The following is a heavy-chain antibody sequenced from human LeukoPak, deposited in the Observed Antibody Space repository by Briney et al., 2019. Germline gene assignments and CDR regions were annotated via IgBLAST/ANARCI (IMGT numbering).Heavy chain of an antibody. D-gene: IGHD1-26*01. V-gene: IGHV3-48*03. CDR2: ISSSGSSV. Sequence: GGSLRLSCAASGFTFSSYEMNWVRQAPGEGLEWVSYISSSGSSVKYADSVKGRFTISTDNAKNALYLQMDSLRAEDTAVYYCTTDHVGATVEFDSWGQGTLVTVSS. CDR3: TTDHVGATVEFDS. J-gene: IGHJ4*02. CDR1: GFTFSSYE.